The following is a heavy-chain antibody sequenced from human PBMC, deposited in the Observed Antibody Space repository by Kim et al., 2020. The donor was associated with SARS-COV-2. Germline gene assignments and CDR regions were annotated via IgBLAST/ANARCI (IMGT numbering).Heavy chain of an antibody. V-gene: IGHV3-53*01. J-gene: IGHJ4*02. Sequence: GGSLRLSCAASGFAVSDYYMSWVRQAPGKGPEWVSVIYTGGTTNYADSVKGRFTISRDNSKNTLYLQMSSLSVEDKAVYYCATIHYWGQGTLVTVSA. CDR3: ATIHY. CDR1: GFAVSDYY. CDR2: IYTGGTT.